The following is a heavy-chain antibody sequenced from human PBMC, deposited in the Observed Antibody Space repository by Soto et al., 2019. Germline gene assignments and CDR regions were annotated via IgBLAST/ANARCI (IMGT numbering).Heavy chain of an antibody. J-gene: IGHJ3*02. V-gene: IGHV4-31*03. Sequence: SETLSLTCTVSGGSISSGGYYWSWIRQHPGKGLEWIGYIYYSGSTYYNPSLKSRVTISVDTSKNQFSLKLSSVTAADTAVYYCARYYDSSGPQAFDIWGQGTMVTVSS. CDR1: GGSISSGGYY. CDR3: ARYYDSSGPQAFDI. D-gene: IGHD3-22*01. CDR2: IYYSGST.